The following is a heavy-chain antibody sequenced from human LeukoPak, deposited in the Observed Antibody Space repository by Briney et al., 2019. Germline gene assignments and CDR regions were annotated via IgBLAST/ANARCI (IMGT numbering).Heavy chain of an antibody. CDR1: GFTFDDYA. CDR3: AKGSYDYGDYYFDY. J-gene: IGHJ4*02. Sequence: GGSLRLSCAASGFTFDDYAMHWVRQAPGKGLEWVSGISWNSGSIGYADSVKGRFTISRDNAKNSLYLQMNSLRAEDTALYYCAKGSYDYGDYYFDYWGQGTLVTVSS. V-gene: IGHV3-9*01. D-gene: IGHD4-17*01. CDR2: ISWNSGSI.